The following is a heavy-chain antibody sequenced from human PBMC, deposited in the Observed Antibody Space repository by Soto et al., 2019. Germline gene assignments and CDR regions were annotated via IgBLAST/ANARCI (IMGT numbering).Heavy chain of an antibody. Sequence: EVQLVESGGGLVQPGGSLRLSCAASGFTFSLYSMTWVRQAPGKGLEWVSYISPSSTGIHYADSVKGRFTISRDDATNSMHLQMNSLKGGDTAVYYCARALSWGLDVRGQGTTVSISS. J-gene: IGHJ6*02. V-gene: IGHV3-48*01. CDR2: ISPSSTGI. CDR3: ARALSWGLDV. CDR1: GFTFSLYS.